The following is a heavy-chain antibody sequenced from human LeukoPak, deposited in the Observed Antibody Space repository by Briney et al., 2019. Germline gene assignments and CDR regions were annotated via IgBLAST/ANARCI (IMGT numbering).Heavy chain of an antibody. D-gene: IGHD3-10*02. CDR2: ISSSGSTI. V-gene: IGHV3-48*03. CDR1: GFTFSSYE. Sequence: PEGSLRLSCAASGFTFSSYEMNWVRQAPGKGLEWVSYISSSGSTIHYADSVQGRFTISRDNAQNSLYLQMSSLRAEDTAVYYCARNVYNFDYWGQGTLVTVSS. J-gene: IGHJ4*02. CDR3: ARNVYNFDY.